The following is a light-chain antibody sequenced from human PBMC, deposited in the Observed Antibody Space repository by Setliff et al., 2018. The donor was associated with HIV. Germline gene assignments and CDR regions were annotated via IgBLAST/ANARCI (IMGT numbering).Light chain of an antibody. CDR1: SSDVGSCDC. Sequence: QSALTQPASVSGSPGQSLTISCTGTSSDVGSCDCVSWYQQFPGTAPKLLLYEVNYRPSGVPARFSGSKSGITASLTISGLQPEDEADYYCSSSTDSNTFVFGTGTKGTV. CDR3: SSSTDSNTFV. J-gene: IGLJ1*01. V-gene: IGLV2-18*02. CDR2: EVN.